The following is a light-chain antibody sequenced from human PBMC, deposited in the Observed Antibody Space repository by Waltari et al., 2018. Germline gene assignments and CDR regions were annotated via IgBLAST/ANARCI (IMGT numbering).Light chain of an antibody. Sequence: HSALTQPASVSGSPGQSITIPCTGTSSDVGGYNSVSWYQDHPAQAPKVIIYDVSDRPSGISERFSGSKSGNTASLTISGLQAEDEADYYCSSQSSDNVVLFGGGTKLTVL. J-gene: IGLJ2*01. V-gene: IGLV2-14*03. CDR3: SSQSSDNVVL. CDR1: SSDVGGYNS. CDR2: DVS.